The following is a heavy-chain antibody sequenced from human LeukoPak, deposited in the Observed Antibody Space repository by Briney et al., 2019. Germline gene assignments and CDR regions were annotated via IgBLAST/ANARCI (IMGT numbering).Heavy chain of an antibody. D-gene: IGHD6-13*01. CDR2: IYHSGST. J-gene: IGHJ4*02. CDR3: ARWGAAAAHDY. V-gene: IGHV4-59*08. Sequence: SETLSLTCSVSGGSISKYYWSWIRQPPGKGLEWIGYIYHSGSTNYNPSLNSRVTISVDTSRNQFSLKLSSVTAADTAVYYCARWGAAAAHDYWGQGTLVTVSS. CDR1: GGSISKYY.